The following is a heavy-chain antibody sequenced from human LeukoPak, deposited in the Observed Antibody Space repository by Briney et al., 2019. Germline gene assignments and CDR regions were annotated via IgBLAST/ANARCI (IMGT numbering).Heavy chain of an antibody. CDR2: ISESGGGT. D-gene: IGHD2-2*01. J-gene: IGHJ4*02. V-gene: IGHV3-23*01. Sequence: GGSLRLSCAASGFTFSRYVMRWVRQTPGKGLEWVSAISESGGGTYYSDSVKGRFTTSRDNSKSTAYLHMNSLRVDDTAIYYCAKGVGGSSSDSWGQGTLVTVSS. CDR3: AKGVGGSSSDS. CDR1: GFTFSRYV.